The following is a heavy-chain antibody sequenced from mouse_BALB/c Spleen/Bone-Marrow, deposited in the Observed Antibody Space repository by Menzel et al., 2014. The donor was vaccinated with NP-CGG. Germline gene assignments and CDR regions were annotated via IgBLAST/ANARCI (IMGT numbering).Heavy chain of an antibody. D-gene: IGHD1-1*01. V-gene: IGHV1S137*01. J-gene: IGHJ4*01. CDR3: ARSGSVRNAMDY. CDR1: GYTFTNNA. Sequence: QVQLKQSGAELVRPGVSVKISCKGSGYTFTNNAIHWVKQSRAKSLEWIGIISTYYGDTTYNQKFKGKATMTVDKSSSTAYLKLARLTSEDSAIYYCARSGSVRNAMDYWGQGTSVTVSS. CDR2: ISTYYGDT.